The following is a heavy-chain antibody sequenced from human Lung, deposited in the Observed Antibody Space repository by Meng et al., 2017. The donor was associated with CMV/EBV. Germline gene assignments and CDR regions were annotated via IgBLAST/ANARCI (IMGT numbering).Heavy chain of an antibody. CDR3: ARVEVGITSGDY. CDR1: GYNFTNYV. J-gene: IGHJ4*02. V-gene: IGHV1-18*01. Sequence: VQLVNHVGEVKKPGASVKGSGKASGYNFTNYVITGVRQAPGQGLEWMGWINAYNGDTNYAQTLQGRVTMTTDTSTSTAYVELRSLRSDDTAVYYCARVEVGITSGDYWGQGTLVTVSS. D-gene: IGHD1-26*01. CDR2: INAYNGDT.